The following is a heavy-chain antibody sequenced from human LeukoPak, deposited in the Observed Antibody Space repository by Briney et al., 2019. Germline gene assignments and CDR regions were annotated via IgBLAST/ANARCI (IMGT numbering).Heavy chain of an antibody. CDR2: IIPIFGTA. Sequence: ASVKVSCKASGGTFSSYAISWVRQAPGQGLEWMGGIIPIFGTANYAQKFQGRVTITADESTSTAYMELSSLRAEDTAVYYCAKDPEKGLAVARLEHWGQGTLVAVSS. J-gene: IGHJ5*02. V-gene: IGHV1-69*13. CDR3: AKDPEKGLAVARLEH. D-gene: IGHD6-19*01. CDR1: GGTFSSYA.